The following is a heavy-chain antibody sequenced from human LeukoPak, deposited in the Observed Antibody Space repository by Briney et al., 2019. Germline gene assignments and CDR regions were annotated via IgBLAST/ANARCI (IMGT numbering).Heavy chain of an antibody. CDR3: ARELEQFDY. Sequence: HPGGSLRLSCAASGFTFSSYAMSWVRQAPGKGLEWVSVIYSGGSTYYADSVKGRFTISRDNSKNTLYLQMNSLRAADTAVYYCARELEQFDYWGQGTLVTVSS. CDR2: IYSGGST. V-gene: IGHV3-66*01. CDR1: GFTFSSYA. J-gene: IGHJ4*02. D-gene: IGHD1/OR15-1a*01.